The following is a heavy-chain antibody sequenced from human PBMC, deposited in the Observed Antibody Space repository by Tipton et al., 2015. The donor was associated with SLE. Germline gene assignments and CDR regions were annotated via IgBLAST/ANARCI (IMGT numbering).Heavy chain of an antibody. CDR2: ISSDGSNK. D-gene: IGHD3-22*01. Sequence: SLRLSCAASGFTFSRYTIHWVRQAPGKGLEWVAVISSDGSNKYYADSVKGRFTISRDNSKNTLYLQMNSLRAEDTAVYYCAKDTYYYDSSGYYYPRYWGQGTLVTVSS. CDR1: GFTFSRYT. V-gene: IGHV3-30-3*01. CDR3: AKDTYYYDSSGYYYPRY. J-gene: IGHJ4*02.